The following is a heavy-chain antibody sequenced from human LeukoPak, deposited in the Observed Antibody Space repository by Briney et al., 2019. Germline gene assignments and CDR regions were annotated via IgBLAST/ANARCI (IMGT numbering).Heavy chain of an antibody. CDR1: EFTFNNFA. CDR2: IFGSGGST. J-gene: IGHJ4*02. V-gene: IGHV3-23*01. Sequence: GGSLGLSCAASEFTFNNFAMSWVRQAPGKGLEWVSTIFGSGGSTYYADSVKGRFTISRDNSKNTLHLQMNSLRAEDTAVYYCARGDDFWSGYNYWGQGTLVTVSS. D-gene: IGHD3-3*01. CDR3: ARGDDFWSGYNY.